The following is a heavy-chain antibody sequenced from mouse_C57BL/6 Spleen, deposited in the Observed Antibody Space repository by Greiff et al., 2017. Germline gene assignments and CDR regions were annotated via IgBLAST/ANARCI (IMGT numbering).Heavy chain of an antibody. Sequence: QVQPQQPGAELVKPGASVKMSCKASGYTFTSYWITWVKQRPGQGLEWIGDIYPGSGSTNYNEKFKSKATLTVDTSSSTAYMQLSSLTSEDSAVYYCATYYSNYDYYFDYWGQGTTLTVSS. CDR2: IYPGSGST. J-gene: IGHJ2*01. D-gene: IGHD2-5*01. V-gene: IGHV1-55*01. CDR1: GYTFTSYW. CDR3: ATYYSNYDYYFDY.